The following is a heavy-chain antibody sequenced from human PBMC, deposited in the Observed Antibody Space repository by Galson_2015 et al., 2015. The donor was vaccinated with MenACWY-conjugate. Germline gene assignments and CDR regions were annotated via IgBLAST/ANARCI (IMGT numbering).Heavy chain of an antibody. V-gene: IGHV5-51*01. J-gene: IGHJ6*02. D-gene: IGHD1-26*01. Sequence: QSGAEVKKPGESLQISCKTTGYSFTTYWIAWVRQIPGTGLEWMGLISPGDSNTRYSPSFQGQVTISADKSISTAYLQWSSLKASDTAMYYCARHPPGGRGMDVWGQGTTVTVPS. CDR3: ARHPPGGRGMDV. CDR1: GYSFTTYW. CDR2: ISPGDSNT.